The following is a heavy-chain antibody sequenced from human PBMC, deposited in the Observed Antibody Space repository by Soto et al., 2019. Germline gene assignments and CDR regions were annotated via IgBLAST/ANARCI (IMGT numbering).Heavy chain of an antibody. CDR2: MYPGDSDT. CDR1: GYSFATHW. D-gene: IGHD3-9*01. V-gene: IGHV5-51*01. Sequence: EVQLVQSGAEVKKPGESLKISCKGSGYSFATHWIGWVRQMPGKGLEWMGIMYPGDSDTRYGPSFEGRVTISADKSINTAYLQWHSLEAADTAMYYCARRGRELDNYDVLIGFDYWGQGTLVTVSS. J-gene: IGHJ4*02. CDR3: ARRGRELDNYDVLIGFDY.